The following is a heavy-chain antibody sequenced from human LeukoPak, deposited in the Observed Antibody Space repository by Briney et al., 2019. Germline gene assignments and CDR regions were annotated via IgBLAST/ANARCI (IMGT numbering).Heavy chain of an antibody. J-gene: IGHJ4*02. Sequence: SETLSLTCTVSGGSISSYYWSWIRQPPGKGLEWIGEINHSGSTNYNPSLKSRVTISVDTSKNQFSLKLSSVTAADTAVYYCARLLTPGYSSSWLGRFDYWGQGTLVTVSS. V-gene: IGHV4-34*01. D-gene: IGHD6-13*01. CDR1: GGSISSYY. CDR2: INHSGST. CDR3: ARLLTPGYSSSWLGRFDY.